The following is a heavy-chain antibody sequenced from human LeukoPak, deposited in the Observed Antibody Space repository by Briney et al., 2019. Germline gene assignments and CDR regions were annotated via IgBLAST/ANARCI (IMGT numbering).Heavy chain of an antibody. D-gene: IGHD6-19*01. Sequence: SQTLSVTFAFSGDSVSSINVAWNWVRQSPSRAVEWLGSTYYRSKWSSDPALPLQGRIRINPDTSQHQFTLHLFSVTPDATAVYYCARDVATTGWYPFDYWGQGTRVTVSS. V-gene: IGHV6-1*01. J-gene: IGHJ4*02. CDR1: GDSVSSINVA. CDR2: TYYRSKWSS. CDR3: ARDVATTGWYPFDY.